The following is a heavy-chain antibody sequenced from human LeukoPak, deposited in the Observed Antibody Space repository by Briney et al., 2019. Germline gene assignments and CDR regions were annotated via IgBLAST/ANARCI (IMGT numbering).Heavy chain of an antibody. CDR2: IYYSGST. CDR3: ARQPHTVATIKKGKNWFDP. CDR1: GGSISSSSYY. Sequence: SETLSLTCTVSGGSISSSSYYWGWIRQPPGKGLEWIGSIYYSGSTYYNPSLKSRVTISVDTSKNQFSLKLSSVTAADTAVYYCARQPHTVATIKKGKNWFDPWGQGTLVTVSS. J-gene: IGHJ5*02. D-gene: IGHD5-12*01. V-gene: IGHV4-39*01.